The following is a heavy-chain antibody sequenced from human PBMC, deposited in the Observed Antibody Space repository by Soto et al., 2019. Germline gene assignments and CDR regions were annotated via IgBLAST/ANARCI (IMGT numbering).Heavy chain of an antibody. Sequence: QVQLQESGPGLANPSETLSLNCTVSGASIIDLYWSWLRRPPGKGLEWIVYIYHVDKTKYNTSLKIRLTISVDTSTNQFSLKLTSVTAADTAVYYCARTLDYGHMDVWGKGTTVTVSS. J-gene: IGHJ6*03. D-gene: IGHD3-16*01. V-gene: IGHV4-59*11. CDR1: GASIIDLY. CDR3: ARTLDYGHMDV. CDR2: IYHVDKT.